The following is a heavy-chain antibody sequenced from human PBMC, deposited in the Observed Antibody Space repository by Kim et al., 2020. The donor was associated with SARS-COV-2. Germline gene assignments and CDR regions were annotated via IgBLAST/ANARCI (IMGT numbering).Heavy chain of an antibody. D-gene: IGHD2-2*01. CDR2: ISDSGVRT. CDR1: GFTFSRYA. V-gene: IGHV3-23*01. J-gene: IGHJ4*02. Sequence: GGSLRLSCAASGFTFSRYAMSWARQAPGKGLEWVSTISDSGVRTHYADSVKGRFTISRDNSKSILFLQMNSLRAEDTAVYYCDASDYWGQGCLVTVSS. CDR3: DASDY.